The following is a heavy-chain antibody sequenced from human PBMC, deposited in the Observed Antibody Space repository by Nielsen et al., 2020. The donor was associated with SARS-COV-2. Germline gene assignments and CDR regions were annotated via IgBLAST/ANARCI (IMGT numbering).Heavy chain of an antibody. CDR2: ISSSGSTI. V-gene: IGHV3-11*01. CDR1: GFTFSDYY. CDR3: AKVGYSSSPNWFDP. Sequence: GGSLRLSCAASGFTFSDYYMSWIRRAPGKGLEWVSYISSSGSTIYYADSVKGRFTISRDNAKNSLYPQMNSLRAEDTAVYYCAKVGYSSSPNWFDPWGQGTLVTVSS. D-gene: IGHD6-6*01. J-gene: IGHJ5*02.